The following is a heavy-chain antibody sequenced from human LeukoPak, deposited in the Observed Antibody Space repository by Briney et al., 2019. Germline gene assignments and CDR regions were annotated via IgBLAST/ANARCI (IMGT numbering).Heavy chain of an antibody. J-gene: IGHJ3*02. Sequence: GESLKISCKGPGYSFASYWIGWVRQMPGKGLEWMGIIYPGDSDTRYSPSFQGQVTISADKSISTAYLQWSSLKASDTAMYYCARRDSSGYDAFDIWGQGTMVTVSS. D-gene: IGHD6-19*01. V-gene: IGHV5-51*01. CDR1: GYSFASYW. CDR2: IYPGDSDT. CDR3: ARRDSSGYDAFDI.